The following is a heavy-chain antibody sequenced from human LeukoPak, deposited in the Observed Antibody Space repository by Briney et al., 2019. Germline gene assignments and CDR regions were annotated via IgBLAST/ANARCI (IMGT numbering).Heavy chain of an antibody. J-gene: IGHJ6*03. D-gene: IGHD6-13*01. V-gene: IGHV3-48*04. CDR2: ISSSSFKI. CDR1: EFTFVRYA. Sequence: GGSLRLSCAASEFTFVRYAMNWVRQAPGKGLEWVSYISSSSFKIGYADSVKGRFTISRDNSKNSLYLQMDSLRVEDTAVYYCVRDPSYGSSWYYYMDVWGKGTTVIVSS. CDR3: VRDPSYGSSWYYYMDV.